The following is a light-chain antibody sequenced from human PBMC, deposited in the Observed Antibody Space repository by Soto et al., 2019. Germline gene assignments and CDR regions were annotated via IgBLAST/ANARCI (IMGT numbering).Light chain of an antibody. CDR1: SSDIGGYDH. J-gene: IGLJ1*01. CDR2: AVS. Sequence: QSALTQPASVSGSPGQSITISCSGTSSDIGGYDHVAWYQQFPGKRPKLIIYAVSNRPSGASDRFSGSTSGLSASLPISGLQTEDEDDYYCFTYTDTQSYLFGTGTKVAV. CDR3: FTYTDTQSYL. V-gene: IGLV2-14*03.